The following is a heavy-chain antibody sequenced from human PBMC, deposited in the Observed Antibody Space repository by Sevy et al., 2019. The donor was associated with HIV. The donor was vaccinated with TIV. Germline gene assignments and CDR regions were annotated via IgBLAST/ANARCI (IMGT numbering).Heavy chain of an antibody. V-gene: IGHV4-59*01. CDR2: IHYSGST. Sequence: SETLSLTCTVSDGSISSYYWSWIRQPPGKGLEWIGYIHYSGSTNYNPSLKSRVTISIDTSKNQFSLKLSSVTAADTAVYYCARSESYATTLDLWGRGTLVTVSS. J-gene: IGHJ2*01. D-gene: IGHD2-15*01. CDR3: ARSESYATTLDL. CDR1: DGSISSYY.